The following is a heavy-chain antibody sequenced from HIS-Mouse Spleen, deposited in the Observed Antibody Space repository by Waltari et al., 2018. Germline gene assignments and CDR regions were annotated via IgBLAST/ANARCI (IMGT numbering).Heavy chain of an antibody. V-gene: IGHV4-39*07. CDR1: GGSISSSSYY. CDR3: AREIPYSSSWYDWYFDL. D-gene: IGHD6-13*01. J-gene: IGHJ2*01. Sequence: QLQLQESGPGLVKPSETLSLTCTVSGGSISSSSYYWGCVRQPPGKGLEWNGRIYYSGRTYYNPSLKSRVTISVDTSKNQFSLKLSSVTPADTAVYYCAREIPYSSSWYDWYFDLWGRGTLVTVSS. CDR2: IYYSGRT.